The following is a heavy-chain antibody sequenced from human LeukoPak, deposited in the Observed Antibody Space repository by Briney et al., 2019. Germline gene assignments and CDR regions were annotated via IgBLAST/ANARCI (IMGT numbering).Heavy chain of an antibody. CDR3: ARDYYDSLYYYYGMDV. J-gene: IGHJ6*02. CDR1: GFTFSSYS. V-gene: IGHV3-21*01. Sequence: GGSLRLSCAASGFTFSSYSMNWVRQAPGKGLEWVSSISSSSYIYYADSVKGRFTISRDNAKNSLYLQMNSLRAEDTAVYYCARDYYDSLYYYYGMDVWGQGTTVTVSS. CDR2: ISSSSYI. D-gene: IGHD3-22*01.